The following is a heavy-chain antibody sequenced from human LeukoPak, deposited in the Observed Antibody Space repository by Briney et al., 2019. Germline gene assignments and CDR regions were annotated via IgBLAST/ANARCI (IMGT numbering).Heavy chain of an antibody. CDR1: GFTFSSYA. Sequence: TGGSLRLSCAASGFTFSSYATSWVRQAPGKGLEWVSAISGSGGSTYYADSVKGRFTISRDNSKNTLYLQMNSLRAEDTAVYYCAKDRLFSVAVYFDYWGQGTLVTVSS. D-gene: IGHD6-19*01. V-gene: IGHV3-23*01. CDR3: AKDRLFSVAVYFDY. CDR2: ISGSGGST. J-gene: IGHJ4*02.